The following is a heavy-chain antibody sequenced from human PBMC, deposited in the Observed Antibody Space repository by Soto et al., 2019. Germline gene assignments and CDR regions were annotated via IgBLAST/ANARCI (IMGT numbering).Heavy chain of an antibody. Sequence: ASVKVSCKASGYTFTSYYMHWVRQAPGQGLEWMGIINPSGGSTSYAQKFQGRVTMTRDTSTSTVYMELSSLRFEDTAVYYCAIDYDFWSGPPGGFDPWGQGTLVTVSS. CDR2: INPSGGST. D-gene: IGHD3-3*01. J-gene: IGHJ5*02. V-gene: IGHV1-46*01. CDR1: GYTFTSYY. CDR3: AIDYDFWSGPPGGFDP.